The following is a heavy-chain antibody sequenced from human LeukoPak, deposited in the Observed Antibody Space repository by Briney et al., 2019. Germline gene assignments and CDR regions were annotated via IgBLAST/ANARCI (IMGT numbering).Heavy chain of an antibody. D-gene: IGHD5-18*01. J-gene: IGHJ4*02. V-gene: IGHV1-69*13. Sequence: GASVKVSCKASGGTFSSYAISWVRQAPGQGLEWMGGIIPIFGTANYAQKFQGRVTITADESTSTAYMELSSLRSEDTAVYYCASQPAMARFEFDYWGQGTLVTVSS. CDR3: ASQPAMARFEFDY. CDR2: IIPIFGTA. CDR1: GGTFSSYA.